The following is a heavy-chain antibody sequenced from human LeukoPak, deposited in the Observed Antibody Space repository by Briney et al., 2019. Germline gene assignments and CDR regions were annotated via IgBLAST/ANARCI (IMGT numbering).Heavy chain of an antibody. D-gene: IGHD6-13*01. V-gene: IGHV3-30*02. Sequence: GGSLRLSCAAFGFTFRSYGMHWVRQAPGKGLELMAFIQYDGSNKYYADSVKGRFTISRDNSKNTLDLQMDSLRPEDTAVYYCARWIGAAGIEYHYYMDVWGRGTTVTVSS. CDR2: IQYDGSNK. CDR1: GFTFRSYG. CDR3: ARWIGAAGIEYHYYMDV. J-gene: IGHJ6*03.